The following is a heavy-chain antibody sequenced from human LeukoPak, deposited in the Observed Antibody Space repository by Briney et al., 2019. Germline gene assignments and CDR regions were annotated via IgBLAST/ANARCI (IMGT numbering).Heavy chain of an antibody. D-gene: IGHD6-6*01. Sequence: AVQVSCKASGGTFSSYAISWVRQAPGQGLEWMGGIIPIFGTANYAQKFQGRVTITADESTSTAYMELSSLRSEDTAVYYCAILIAARPDYYGMDVWGQGTTVTVSS. CDR1: GGTFSSYA. CDR3: AILIAARPDYYGMDV. V-gene: IGHV1-69*01. CDR2: IIPIFGTA. J-gene: IGHJ6*02.